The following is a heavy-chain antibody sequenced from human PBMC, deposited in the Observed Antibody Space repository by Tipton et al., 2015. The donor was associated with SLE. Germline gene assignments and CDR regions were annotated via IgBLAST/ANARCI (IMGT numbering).Heavy chain of an antibody. Sequence: RSLRLSCAVSGFTLDDRAMHWVRQAPGKGLEWVSGISWNGGTVDYSDSVRGRFTISRDTAKNSLHLQMNSLRVEDTALYFCARDIGIRPQRETAFDFWGQGTMVTVSS. CDR2: ISWNGGTV. J-gene: IGHJ3*01. CDR1: GFTLDDRA. D-gene: IGHD2-21*01. V-gene: IGHV3-9*01. CDR3: ARDIGIRPQRETAFDF.